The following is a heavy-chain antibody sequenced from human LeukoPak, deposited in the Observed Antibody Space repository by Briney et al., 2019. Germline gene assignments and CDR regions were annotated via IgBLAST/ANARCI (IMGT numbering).Heavy chain of an antibody. CDR3: ARGACSGGSCYQGYYYGMDV. Sequence: SETLSLTCAVHGGSFSGSYWSWIRQPPGKGLEWIGEINHSGSTNYNPSLKSRVTISVDTSKNPFSLKLSSVTAADTAVYYCARGACSGGSCYQGYYYGMDVWGQGTTVTVSS. CDR2: INHSGST. D-gene: IGHD2-15*01. CDR1: GGSFSGSY. V-gene: IGHV4-34*01. J-gene: IGHJ6*02.